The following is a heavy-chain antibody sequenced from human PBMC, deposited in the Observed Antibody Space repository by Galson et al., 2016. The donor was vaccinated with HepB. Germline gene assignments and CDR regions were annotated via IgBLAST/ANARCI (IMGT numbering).Heavy chain of an antibody. V-gene: IGHV3-53*01. CDR3: ARDKGIVGGHEF. CDR2: IYSGGAT. Sequence: SLRLSCAASGFSVSNNYMSWVRQPPGKGLEWVSIIYSGGATYDAVSVEGRFTISRDNSKNTLYLQMHSLRGEDTAVYFCARDKGIVGGHEFWGQGTLVTVSS. CDR1: GFSVSNNY. D-gene: IGHD1-26*01. J-gene: IGHJ4*02.